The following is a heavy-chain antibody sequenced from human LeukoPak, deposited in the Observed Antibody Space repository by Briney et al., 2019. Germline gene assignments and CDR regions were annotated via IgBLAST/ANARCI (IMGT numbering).Heavy chain of an antibody. CDR2: IDYSGST. V-gene: IGHV4-31*03. D-gene: IGHD2/OR15-2a*01. Sequence: RTSQTLSLTCTVSGASLSSGGSFWSWIRQHPGKGMEWIGHIDYSGSTYCKPSLESRLTISVDPSKNQFSLKLSSVTAADTAVYYCARHRAVSILPDFDYWGQGTLVTVSS. CDR3: ARHRAVSILPDFDY. CDR1: GASLSSGGSF. J-gene: IGHJ4*02.